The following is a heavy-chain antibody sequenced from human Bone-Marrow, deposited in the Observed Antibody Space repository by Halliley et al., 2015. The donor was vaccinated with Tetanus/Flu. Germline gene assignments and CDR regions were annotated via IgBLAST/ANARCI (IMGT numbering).Heavy chain of an antibody. CDR3: ARLSTPYQPPYDYGMDV. CDR1: GYSFTSYW. V-gene: IGHV5-10-1*01. CDR2: IDPSDSYT. J-gene: IGHJ6*02. Sequence: QLVQSGAEVKKPGESLRISCKGSGYSFTSYWITWVRQMPGKGLEWMGRIDPSDSYTNYSPSFQGHVTISTDKSISTAYLQWSSLKASDTAMYYCARLSTPYQPPYDYGMDVWGQGTTVIVSS. D-gene: IGHD2-2*01.